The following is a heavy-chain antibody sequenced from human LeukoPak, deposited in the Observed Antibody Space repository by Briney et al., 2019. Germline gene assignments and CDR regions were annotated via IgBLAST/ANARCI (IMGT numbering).Heavy chain of an antibody. J-gene: IGHJ4*02. CDR2: ISGSGGTT. V-gene: IGHV3-23*01. Sequence: PGGSLRLSCAASGFTFSSYAMSWARQAPGKGLEWVSAISGSGGTTYYADSVKGRFTISRDNSKNMLYLQVNSLRAEDTAVYYCAKVRSNLDYSSSWYDFDYWGQGTLVTVSS. CDR1: GFTFSSYA. D-gene: IGHD6-13*01. CDR3: AKVRSNLDYSSSWYDFDY.